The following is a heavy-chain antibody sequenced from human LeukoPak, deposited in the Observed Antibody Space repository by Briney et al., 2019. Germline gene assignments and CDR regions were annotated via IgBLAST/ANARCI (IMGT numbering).Heavy chain of an antibody. V-gene: IGHV4-30-2*01. CDR2: IYHSGST. Sequence: PSETLSRTCAVSGGSISSGGCSWSWIRQPPGKGLEWIGYIYHSGSTYYNPSLKSRVTMSVDKSKNQFSLRLSSVTAADTAVYYCARTYSESYSNTWYYCFDPWGQGTQVTVSS. D-gene: IGHD6-13*01. J-gene: IGHJ5*02. CDR1: GGSISSGGCS. CDR3: ARTYSESYSNTWYYCFDP.